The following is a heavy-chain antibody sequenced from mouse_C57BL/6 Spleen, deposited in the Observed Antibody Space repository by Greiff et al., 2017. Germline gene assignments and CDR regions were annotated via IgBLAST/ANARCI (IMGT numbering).Heavy chain of an antibody. D-gene: IGHD2-4*01. V-gene: IGHV5-4*01. Sequence: EVKVEESGGGLVKPGGSLKLSCAASGFTFSSYAMSWVRQTPGKRLEWVATISDGGGYTYYPDNVKGRFTISRDNAKNNLYLQMSHLKSEDTAMYDCARDQIHDDYLYWYFDVWGTGTSVTVSS. CDR2: ISDGGGYT. J-gene: IGHJ1*03. CDR3: ARDQIHDDYLYWYFDV. CDR1: GFTFSSYA.